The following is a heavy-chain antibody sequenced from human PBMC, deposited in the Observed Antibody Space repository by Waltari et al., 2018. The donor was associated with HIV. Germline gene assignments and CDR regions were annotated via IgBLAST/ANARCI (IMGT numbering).Heavy chain of an antibody. J-gene: IGHJ5*02. Sequence: QVQLQQWGAGLLKPSETLSLTCVVDGGSASGYFWSWIRQSPDKGLEWIGEISHSGRSNYNPSLKSRVTISLDTSKNQFSLKLTSVTAADTAVYYCASSDYGDYRWGQGTLVTVSS. CDR2: ISHSGRS. CDR1: GGSASGYF. V-gene: IGHV4-34*01. D-gene: IGHD4-17*01. CDR3: ASSDYGDYR.